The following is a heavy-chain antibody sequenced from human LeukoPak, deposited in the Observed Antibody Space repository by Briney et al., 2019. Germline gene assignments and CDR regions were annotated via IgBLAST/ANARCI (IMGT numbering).Heavy chain of an antibody. Sequence: SETLSLTCAVYGGSFSGYYWSWIRQPPGKGLEWIGEINHSGSTNYNPSLKSRVTISVDTSKNQFSLKLSSATAADTAVYYCARDGHIAAAGYNWFDPWGQGTLVTVSS. J-gene: IGHJ5*02. CDR3: ARDGHIAAAGYNWFDP. V-gene: IGHV4-34*01. CDR2: INHSGST. CDR1: GGSFSGYY. D-gene: IGHD6-13*01.